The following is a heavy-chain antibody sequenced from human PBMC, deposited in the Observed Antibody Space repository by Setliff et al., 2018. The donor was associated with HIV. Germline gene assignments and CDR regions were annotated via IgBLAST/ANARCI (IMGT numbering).Heavy chain of an antibody. D-gene: IGHD5-18*01. CDR3: ARTRGYTYGYIDS. CDR2: IYYSGST. Sequence: SETLSLTCTVSGVSTSSSSSYWGWIRQPPGKGLEWIGSIYYSGSTYYNPSLKSRVTISVDTSKNQFSLKLNSVTAADTAVYYCARTRGYTYGYIDSWAQGTLVTVSS. J-gene: IGHJ4*02. V-gene: IGHV4-39*01. CDR1: GVSTSSSSSY.